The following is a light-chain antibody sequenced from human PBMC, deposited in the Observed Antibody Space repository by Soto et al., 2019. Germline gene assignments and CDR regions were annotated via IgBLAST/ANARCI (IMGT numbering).Light chain of an antibody. CDR2: DAS. CDR1: QSVTNW. V-gene: IGKV1-5*01. Sequence: DIQMTQSPSTLSASVGDRVTTACRSSQSVTNWLAWYQQKPGKAPKLLIFDASSLQSGVPSRFSGGGSGTEFTLSISSLQPDDFATYYCQLYDGHSVFTFGGGTKVDI. CDR3: QLYDGHSVFT. J-gene: IGKJ4*01.